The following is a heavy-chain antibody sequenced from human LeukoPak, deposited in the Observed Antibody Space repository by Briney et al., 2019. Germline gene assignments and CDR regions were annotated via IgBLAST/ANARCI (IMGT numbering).Heavy chain of an antibody. CDR3: ARQVSGYGSGSFYFDY. CDR2: IRTSSSHI. J-gene: IGHJ4*02. D-gene: IGHD3-10*01. CDR1: GFTFSEYS. Sequence: GGSLRLSCAAPGFTFSEYSMNWGRQAPGKGLGWVSFIRTSSSHIYYGDSVKGRFTISRDNARNSVSLQMNSLRAEDTAVYYCARQVSGYGSGSFYFDYWGQGMLVTVSS. V-gene: IGHV3-21*01.